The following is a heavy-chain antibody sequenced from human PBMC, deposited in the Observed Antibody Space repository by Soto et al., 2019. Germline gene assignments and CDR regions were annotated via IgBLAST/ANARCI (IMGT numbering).Heavy chain of an antibody. CDR1: GFTFSSYA. J-gene: IGHJ2*01. CDR3: ARDLRIRLREGYFDL. D-gene: IGHD3-3*02. Sequence: QVQLVESGGGVVQPGRSLRLSCAASGFTFSSYAMHWVRQAPGKGLEWVAVISYDGSNKYYADSVKGRFTISEDNSKNTRNLHMKSLIAEAPAVYYCARDLRIRLREGYFDLWGRGTLVTVSS. CDR2: ISYDGSNK. V-gene: IGHV3-30-3*01.